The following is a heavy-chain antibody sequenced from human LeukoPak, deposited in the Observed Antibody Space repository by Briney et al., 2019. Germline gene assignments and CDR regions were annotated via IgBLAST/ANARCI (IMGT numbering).Heavy chain of an antibody. J-gene: IGHJ4*02. Sequence: ASVKVSCKASGGTFSSYAISWVRQAPGQGLEWMGGIIPIFGTANYAQKFQGRVTITADKSTSTAYMELSSLRSEDTAVYYCARDQAVAGIYYFDYWGQGTLVTVSS. CDR2: IIPIFGTA. D-gene: IGHD6-19*01. V-gene: IGHV1-69*06. CDR3: ARDQAVAGIYYFDY. CDR1: GGTFSSYA.